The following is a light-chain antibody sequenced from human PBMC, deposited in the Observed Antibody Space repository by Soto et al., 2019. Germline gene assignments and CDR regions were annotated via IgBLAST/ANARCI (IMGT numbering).Light chain of an antibody. V-gene: IGKV3-20*01. CDR1: QSVTSNF. J-gene: IGKJ1*01. CDR3: QQYGSLPWT. Sequence: EIVLTQSPGTLSVSPGERATLSCRGSQSVTSNFLAWYQQKPGQSPRLLISAASTRASDVPDRFSGSGSGTEFTLTITRLEPEDFAVYYCQQYGSLPWTFGQGTKVE. CDR2: AAS.